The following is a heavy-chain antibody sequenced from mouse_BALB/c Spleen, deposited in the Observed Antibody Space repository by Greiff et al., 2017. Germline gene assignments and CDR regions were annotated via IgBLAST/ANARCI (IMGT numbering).Heavy chain of an antibody. J-gene: IGHJ3*01. CDR3: NGLPWFAY. CDR2: IDPENGDT. CDR1: GFNIKDYY. V-gene: IGHV14-4*02. Sequence: EVQLQQSGAELVRSGASVKLSCTASGFNIKDYYMHWVKQRPEQGLEWIGWIDPENGDTEYAPKFQGKATMTADTSSNTAYLQLSSLTSEDTAVYYCNGLPWFAYWGQGTLVTVSA.